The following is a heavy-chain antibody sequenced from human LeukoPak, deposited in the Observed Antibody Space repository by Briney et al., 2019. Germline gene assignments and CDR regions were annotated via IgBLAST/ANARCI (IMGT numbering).Heavy chain of an antibody. V-gene: IGHV3-23*01. D-gene: IGHD3-22*01. Sequence: GGSLRLSCAASGFTFSSYAMSWVRQAPGKGLEWVSAISGSGGSTYYADSVKGRFTISRDNSKNTLYLQMNGLRAEDTAVYYCAKDYYDSSGYWYYYYYMDVWGKGTTVTVSS. J-gene: IGHJ6*03. CDR2: ISGSGGST. CDR3: AKDYYDSSGYWYYYYYMDV. CDR1: GFTFSSYA.